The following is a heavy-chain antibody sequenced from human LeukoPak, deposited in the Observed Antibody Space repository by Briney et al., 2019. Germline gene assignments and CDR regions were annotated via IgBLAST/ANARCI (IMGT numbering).Heavy chain of an antibody. CDR3: ARGLRLRFDP. V-gene: IGHV4-34*01. D-gene: IGHD4-17*01. J-gene: IGHJ5*02. Sequence: PSETLSLTCAVYGGSFSGYYWSWIRQPPGKGLGWIGEINHSGSTNYNPSLKSRVTISVDTSKNQFSLKLSSVTAADTAVYYCARGLRLRFDPWGQGTLVTVSS. CDR1: GGSFSGYY. CDR2: INHSGST.